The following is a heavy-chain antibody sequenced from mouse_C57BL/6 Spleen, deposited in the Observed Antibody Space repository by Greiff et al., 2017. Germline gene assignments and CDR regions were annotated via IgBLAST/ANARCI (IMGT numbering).Heavy chain of an antibody. CDR3: AMRPYYSQWSWFAY. V-gene: IGHV1-9*01. CDR2: ILPGSGST. CDR1: GYTFTGYW. D-gene: IGHD2-12*01. J-gene: IGHJ3*01. Sequence: QVQLKESGAELMKPGASVKLSCKATGYTFTGYWIEWVKQRPGHGLEWIGEILPGSGSTNYNEKFKGKATFTADTSSNTAYMQLSSLTTEDSAIXDCAMRPYYSQWSWFAYWGQGTLVTVSA.